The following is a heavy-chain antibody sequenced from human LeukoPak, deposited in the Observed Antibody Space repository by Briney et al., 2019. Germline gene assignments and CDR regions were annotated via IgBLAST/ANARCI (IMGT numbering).Heavy chain of an antibody. J-gene: IGHJ4*02. CDR2: ISHDGSNK. D-gene: IGHD3-9*01. CDR1: GFTFSSYA. Sequence: GGSLRLSCAASGFTFSSYAMHWVRQAPGKGLEWVAVISHDGSNKYYADSVKGRFTISRDNSKNTLYLQMNSLRAEDTAVYYCARGGPDYDILTGLNYWGQGTLVTVSS. CDR3: ARGGPDYDILTGLNY. V-gene: IGHV3-30-3*01.